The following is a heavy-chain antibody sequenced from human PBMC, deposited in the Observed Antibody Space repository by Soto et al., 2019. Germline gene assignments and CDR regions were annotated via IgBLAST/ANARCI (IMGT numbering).Heavy chain of an antibody. CDR1: GYAFTSYW. Sequence: PGESLKTSCTGSGYAFTSYWIAWVRQMPGKGLGWMWIIYPGDSDTRYSPSFQGQVTISADKSITTAYLQWSSLKASDTAMYYCARGCGTTTICDPWFDPWGQGTLVTVSS. CDR2: IYPGDSDT. D-gene: IGHD2-2*01. V-gene: IGHV5-51*01. J-gene: IGHJ5*02. CDR3: ARGCGTTTICDPWFDP.